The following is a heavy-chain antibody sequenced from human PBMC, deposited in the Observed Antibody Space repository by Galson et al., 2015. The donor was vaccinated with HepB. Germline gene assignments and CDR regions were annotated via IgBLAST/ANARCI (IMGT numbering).Heavy chain of an antibody. CDR3: AKDPSVGLLRYFDWLANDY. CDR2: ISSSSSYT. CDR1: GFTFSDYY. V-gene: IGHV3-11*05. J-gene: IGHJ4*02. D-gene: IGHD3-9*01. Sequence: SLRLSCAASGFTFSDYYMSWIRQAPGKGLEWVSYISSSSSYTNYADSVKGRFTISRDNAKNSLYLQMNSLRAEDTAVYYCAKDPSVGLLRYFDWLANDYWGQGTLVTVSS.